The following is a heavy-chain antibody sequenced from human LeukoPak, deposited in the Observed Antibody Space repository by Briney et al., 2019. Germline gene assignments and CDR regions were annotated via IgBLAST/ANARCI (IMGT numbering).Heavy chain of an antibody. CDR3: ARRFSGSEGGIAAAGTYVDY. CDR1: GYSISSGYY. CDR2: IYYSGST. Sequence: SETLSLTCTVSGYSISSGYYWSWIRQPPGKGLEWIGSIYYSGSTYYNPSLKSRVTISVDTSKNQFSLKLSSVTAADTAVYYCARRFSGSEGGIAAAGTYVDYWGQGTLVTVSS. J-gene: IGHJ4*02. V-gene: IGHV4-38-2*02. D-gene: IGHD6-13*01.